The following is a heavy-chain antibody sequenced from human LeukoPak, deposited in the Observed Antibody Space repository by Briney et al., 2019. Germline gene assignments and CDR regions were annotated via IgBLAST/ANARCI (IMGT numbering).Heavy chain of an antibody. CDR3: ASLYYGSGLADDY. D-gene: IGHD3-10*01. CDR1: GGSVSTDY. V-gene: IGHV4-4*09. Sequence: SETLSLTCTVSGGSVSTDYWNWIRQPPGKGLEWIGYIYPSGRYNYSPSLKSRVTISADTSKRQFSLKLTSVTAADTAVYYCASLYYGSGLADDYWGQGILVTVSS. J-gene: IGHJ4*02. CDR2: IYPSGRY.